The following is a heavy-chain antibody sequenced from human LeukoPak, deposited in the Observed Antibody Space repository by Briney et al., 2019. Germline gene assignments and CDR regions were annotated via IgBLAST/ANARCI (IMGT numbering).Heavy chain of an antibody. D-gene: IGHD3-3*01. CDR1: GFTFSNAW. V-gene: IGHV3-15*01. CDR2: IKSKTDGGTT. J-gene: IGHJ4*02. Sequence: PGGSLRLFCAASGFTFSNAWMSWVRQAPGKGLEWVGRIKSKTDGGTTDYAAPVKGRFTISRDDSKNTLYLQMNSLQTEDTAVYYCTHDVWSGGPFDYWGQGTLVTVSS. CDR3: THDVWSGGPFDY.